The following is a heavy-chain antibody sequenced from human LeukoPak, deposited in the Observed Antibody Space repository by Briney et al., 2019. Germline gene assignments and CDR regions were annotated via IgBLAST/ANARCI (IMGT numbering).Heavy chain of an antibody. CDR2: ISSSGSTI. V-gene: IGHV3-48*03. D-gene: IGHD1-1*01. Sequence: TGGSLRLSCAASGFTFSSYEMNWVRQAPGKGLEWVSYISSSGSTIYYTDSVKGRFTISRDNSKNTLYLQMNSLRTEDTAVYYCAKDKVERYYIDYWGQGTLVTVSS. CDR1: GFTFSSYE. CDR3: AKDKVERYYIDY. J-gene: IGHJ4*02.